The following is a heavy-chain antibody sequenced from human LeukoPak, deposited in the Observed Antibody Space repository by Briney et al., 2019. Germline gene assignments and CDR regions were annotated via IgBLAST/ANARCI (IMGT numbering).Heavy chain of an antibody. CDR3: ARVAKYDILTGSLAFDI. CDR1: GGSISSYY. V-gene: IGHV4-59*01. Sequence: PSETQSLSCTASGGSISSYYWSWIRQPPGKGLEWIGYIYYSGSTNYNPSLKSRVTISVDTSKNQFPLKLSSVTAADTAVYYCARVAKYDILTGSLAFDIWGQGTMVTVSS. CDR2: IYYSGST. J-gene: IGHJ3*02. D-gene: IGHD3-9*01.